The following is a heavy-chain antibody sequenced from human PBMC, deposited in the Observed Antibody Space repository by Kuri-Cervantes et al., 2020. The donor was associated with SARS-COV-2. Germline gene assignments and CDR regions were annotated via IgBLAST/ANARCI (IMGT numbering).Heavy chain of an antibody. CDR2: IYTSGST. CDR3: ARGLGTGSYFLPFDY. Sequence: SETLSLTCTVSGGSISSYDWSWIRQPAGKGLEWIGRIYTSGSTNYNPSLKSRVTMSVDTSKNQFSLKLSSVTAADTAVYYCARGLGTGSYFLPFDYWGQGTLVTVSS. D-gene: IGHD3-10*01. CDR1: GGSISSYD. J-gene: IGHJ4*02. V-gene: IGHV4-4*07.